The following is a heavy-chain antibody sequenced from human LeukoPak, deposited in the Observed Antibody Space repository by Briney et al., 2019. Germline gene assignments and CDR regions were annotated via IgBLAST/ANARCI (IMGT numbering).Heavy chain of an antibody. CDR1: GFTFSSYA. J-gene: IGHJ4*02. Sequence: GGSLRLSCAASGFTFSSYAKTWVRQAPGKGLEWVSAISGSGGSTYYADSVKGRFTISRDNSKNTLYLQMNSLRAEDTAVYYCTIRYCGSSSCYGPMFYWGQGTLVTVSS. V-gene: IGHV3-23*01. CDR3: TIRYCGSSSCYGPMFY. D-gene: IGHD2-2*01. CDR2: ISGSGGST.